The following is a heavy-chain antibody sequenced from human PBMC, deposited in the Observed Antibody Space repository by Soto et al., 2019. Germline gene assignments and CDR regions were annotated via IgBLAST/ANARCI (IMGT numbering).Heavy chain of an antibody. CDR3: ARDMITGPPAHLLDY. CDR1: GFTFSSYG. Sequence: QVQLVESGGGVVQPGRSLRLSCAASGFTFSSYGMHWVRQAPGKGLEWVAVIWYDGSNKYYADSVKGRFTLSRDNSKNTLYLQMNSLRAEDTAVYYCARDMITGPPAHLLDYWGQGTLVTVSS. J-gene: IGHJ4*02. D-gene: IGHD1-20*01. V-gene: IGHV3-33*01. CDR2: IWYDGSNK.